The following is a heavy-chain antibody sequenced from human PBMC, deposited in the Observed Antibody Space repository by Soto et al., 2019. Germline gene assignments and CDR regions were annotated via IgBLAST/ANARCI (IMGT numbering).Heavy chain of an antibody. Sequence: QVQLQESGPGLVKPSETLSLTCTVSGGSISSYYWSWIRQPPGKGLEWIGYIYYSGSTNYNPSLKSRVTISVDTSKNQFSLKLSSVTAADTAVYYCARIGLGWFDPWGQGTLVTVSS. V-gene: IGHV4-59*01. J-gene: IGHJ5*02. CDR1: GGSISSYY. CDR3: ARIGLGWFDP. CDR2: IYYSGST. D-gene: IGHD3-10*01.